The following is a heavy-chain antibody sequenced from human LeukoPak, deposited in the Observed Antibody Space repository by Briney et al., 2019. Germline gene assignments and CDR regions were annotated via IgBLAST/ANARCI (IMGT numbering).Heavy chain of an antibody. CDR1: GFTFDDYA. V-gene: IGHV3-9*01. CDR3: AKDYYDSSGYNRAGFDY. D-gene: IGHD3-22*01. Sequence: PGGSLRLSCAASGFTFDDYAMHWVGQAPGKGLEWVSGISWNSGSIGYADSVKGRFTISRDNAKNSLYLQMNSLRAEDTALYYCAKDYYDSSGYNRAGFDYWGQGTLVTVSS. J-gene: IGHJ4*02. CDR2: ISWNSGSI.